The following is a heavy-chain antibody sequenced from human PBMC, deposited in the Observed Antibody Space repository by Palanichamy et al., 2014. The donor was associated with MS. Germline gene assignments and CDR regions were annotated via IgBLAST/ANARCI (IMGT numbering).Heavy chain of an antibody. J-gene: IGHJ6*02. CDR2: INHSGST. V-gene: IGHV4-34*01. CDR1: GGSFSGYY. D-gene: IGHD5-12*01. CDR3: ARRRGYGRYYYYGMDV. Sequence: QVQLQQWGAGLLKPSETLSLTCAVYGGSFSGYYWSWIRQPPGKGLEWIGEINHSGSTNYNPSLKSRVTISVDTSKNQFSLKLSSVTAADTAVYYCARRRGYGRYYYYGMDVWGQGTTVTVSS.